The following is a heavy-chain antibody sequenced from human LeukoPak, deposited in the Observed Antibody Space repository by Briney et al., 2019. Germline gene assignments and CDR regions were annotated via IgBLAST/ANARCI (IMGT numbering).Heavy chain of an antibody. J-gene: IGHJ4*02. D-gene: IGHD1-7*01. CDR1: GYTLTELS. Sequence: ASVKVSCKVSGYTLTELSMHWVRQAPGKGLEWMGGFDPEDGETIYAQKFQGRVTMTRDTSISTAYMELSRLRSDDTAVYYCAFGTGTTHFDYWGQGTLVTVSS. CDR3: AFGTGTTHFDY. CDR2: FDPEDGET. V-gene: IGHV1-24*01.